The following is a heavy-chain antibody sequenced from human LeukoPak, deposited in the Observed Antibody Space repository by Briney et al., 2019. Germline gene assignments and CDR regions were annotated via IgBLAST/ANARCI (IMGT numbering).Heavy chain of an antibody. CDR3: AKYSQAYHGGDSYYPLFDL. CDR1: GDSVSGYY. J-gene: IGHJ4*02. Sequence: SETLSLTCSVSGDSVSGYYWTWIRQRPGKGLEWIGYFYYYSGSTHYNPSFKSRATVSLDTSRDQFSLSLSSVTAADTAVYYCAKYSQAYHGGDSYYPLFDLWGQGSLVTVSS. CDR2: FYYYSGST. D-gene: IGHD2-21*02. V-gene: IGHV4-59*02.